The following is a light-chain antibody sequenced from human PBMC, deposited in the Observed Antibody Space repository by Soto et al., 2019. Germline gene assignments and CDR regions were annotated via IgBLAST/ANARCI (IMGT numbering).Light chain of an antibody. CDR2: GAS. Sequence: EIVMTQSPGTLSLSPGERATLSCRASQSVSNNYLAWYQQKPGQAPRLLFYGASNRATAIPDRFSGSGFGTDFTLTITRLEPEDFAVYYCQQYGDSPQTFGPGTKVDIK. CDR3: QQYGDSPQT. J-gene: IGKJ1*01. CDR1: QSVSNNY. V-gene: IGKV3-20*01.